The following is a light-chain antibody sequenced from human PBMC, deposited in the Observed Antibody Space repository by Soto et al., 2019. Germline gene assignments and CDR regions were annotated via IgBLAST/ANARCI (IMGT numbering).Light chain of an antibody. CDR1: SSDVGGYNY. Sequence: QSALTQPASVSGSPGQSITISCTGTSSDVGGYNYVSWYQQHPGKAPKLMIYEVSNRPSGVSNRFSGSKSGNTASLTISGLQAEDEAEYYCSSYTSSSTIVVFGTGTKLTVL. V-gene: IGLV2-14*01. J-gene: IGLJ1*01. CDR3: SSYTSSSTIVV. CDR2: EVS.